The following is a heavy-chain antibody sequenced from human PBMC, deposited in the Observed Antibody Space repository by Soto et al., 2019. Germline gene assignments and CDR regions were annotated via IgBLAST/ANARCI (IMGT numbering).Heavy chain of an antibody. CDR3: AREKTSYGMDF. Sequence: QVQLVQSGAEVKKPGASVKVSCKASGYTFTSYDINWVRQATGQGLEWMGWMNPNSGNTGYAQKFQGRVTMPRNTSISTAYMELSSLRSEETAGYYCAREKTSYGMDFWGQWTTVTVSS. J-gene: IGHJ6*01. CDR1: GYTFTSYD. CDR2: MNPNSGNT. V-gene: IGHV1-8*01.